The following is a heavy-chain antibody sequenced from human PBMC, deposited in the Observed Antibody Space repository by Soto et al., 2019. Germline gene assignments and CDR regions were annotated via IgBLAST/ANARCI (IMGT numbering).Heavy chain of an antibody. V-gene: IGHV3-30*18. CDR3: AKDYSEYGDARYYYYGMDV. D-gene: IGHD4-17*01. Sequence: QVQLVESGGGVVQPGRSLRLSCAASGFTFSSYGMHWVRQAPGKGLEWVAVISYDGSNKYYADSVKGRFTISRDNSKNTLYLQMNSLRAEETAVYYCAKDYSEYGDARYYYYGMDVWGQGTTVTVSS. J-gene: IGHJ6*02. CDR2: ISYDGSNK. CDR1: GFTFSSYG.